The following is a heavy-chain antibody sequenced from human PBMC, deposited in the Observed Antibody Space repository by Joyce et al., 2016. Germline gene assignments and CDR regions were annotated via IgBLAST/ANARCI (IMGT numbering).Heavy chain of an antibody. V-gene: IGHV2-5*02. J-gene: IGHJ4*02. CDR2: IYWDDDK. CDR3: AHSVKLLFDF. D-gene: IGHD4-23*01. CDR1: GFSLSTDGVA. Sequence: QITLKESGPTLMKPTQTLTLTCTFSGFSLSTDGVAVGWIRQPPGKALEWLALIYWDDDKRYSPSLRSRLTITKDTSKNQVVLMMTNMDPVDTATYYCAHSVKLLFDFWGQGTLVTVSS.